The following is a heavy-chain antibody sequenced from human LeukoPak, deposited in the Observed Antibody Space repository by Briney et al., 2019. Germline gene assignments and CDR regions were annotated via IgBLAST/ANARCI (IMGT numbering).Heavy chain of an antibody. D-gene: IGHD3-22*01. Sequence: GGSLRLSCVASGYTFSSFSINWVRQAPGKGLEWVSSISVRSNYIYYADSVRGRFSISRDDARNSLYLQMDSLRGDDTAVYYCARLRRNYDSSGYYYYYDYWGQGTLVTVSS. CDR2: ISVRSNYI. J-gene: IGHJ4*02. CDR3: ARLRRNYDSSGYYYYYDY. CDR1: GYTFSSFS. V-gene: IGHV3-21*01.